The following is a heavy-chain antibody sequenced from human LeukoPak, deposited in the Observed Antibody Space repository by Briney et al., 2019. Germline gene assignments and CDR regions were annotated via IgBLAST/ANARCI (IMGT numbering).Heavy chain of an antibody. CDR3: ARSPTAMAHFDY. CDR2: ISSSSSYI. J-gene: IGHJ4*02. V-gene: IGHV3-21*01. D-gene: IGHD5-18*01. Sequence: GGSLRLSCAASGFTFSSYSMNWVRQAPGKGLEWVSSISSSSSYIYYADSVKGRFTISRDNAKNSPYLQMNSLRAEDTAVYYCARSPTAMAHFDYWGQGTLVTVSS. CDR1: GFTFSSYS.